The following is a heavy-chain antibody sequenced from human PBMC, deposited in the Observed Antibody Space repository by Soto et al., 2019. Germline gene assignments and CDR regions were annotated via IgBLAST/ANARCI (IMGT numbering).Heavy chain of an antibody. CDR3: TRDLNGGNPFDY. J-gene: IGHJ4*02. Sequence: QVQFVQSGAEVKKPGASVRLSCKPSGYTLPNYSIQWVRQAAGQGLQWLGWINPGTGYTESSQRFQGRLILTTDNSATTFYMDLTSLTSEDTAVYFCTRDLNGGNPFDYWGQGTLVTVSS. CDR1: GYTLPNYS. CDR2: INPGTGYT. V-gene: IGHV1-3*01. D-gene: IGHD2-8*01.